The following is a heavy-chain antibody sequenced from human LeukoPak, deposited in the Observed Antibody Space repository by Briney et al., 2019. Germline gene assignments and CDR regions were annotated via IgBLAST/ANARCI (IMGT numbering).Heavy chain of an antibody. J-gene: IGHJ4*02. V-gene: IGHV1-58*01. D-gene: IGHD1-1*01. CDR3: AAFSWNDY. CDR1: GLTCTSSA. Sequence: SVKVSCKAAGLTCTSSAVEWVRQARGQRLEWIGWIVVGSGNTNYAQKFQERVTITRDMPTSTAYMELSTLRSDHTAVYSCAAFSWNDYWGQGTLVTVSS. CDR2: IVVGSGNT.